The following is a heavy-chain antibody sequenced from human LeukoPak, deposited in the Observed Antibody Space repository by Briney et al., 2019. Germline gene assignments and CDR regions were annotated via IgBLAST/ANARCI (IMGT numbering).Heavy chain of an antibody. D-gene: IGHD4-11*01. V-gene: IGHV3-23*01. CDR2: ISSSGGST. Sequence: PGGSLRLSCAASGLTFSGYAMSWVRQAPGKGLEWVSAISSSGGSTYYAASVKGRFTISRDNAKNSLYLQMNSLRAEDTAVYYCASRMTTVRYYYYYGMDVWGQGTTVTVSS. CDR3: ASRMTTVRYYYYYGMDV. J-gene: IGHJ6*02. CDR1: GLTFSGYA.